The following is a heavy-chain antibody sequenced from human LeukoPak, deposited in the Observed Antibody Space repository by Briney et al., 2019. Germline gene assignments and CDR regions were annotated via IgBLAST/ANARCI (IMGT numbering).Heavy chain of an antibody. D-gene: IGHD6-19*01. Sequence: GGSLRLSCAASGFTFSSYGMHWVRQAPGKGLEWVAFIRYDGSNKYYADSVKGRFTISRDNPKNTLYLQMNSLRAEDTAVYYCAKDADNYGIAVAGTDYWGQGTLVTVSS. CDR3: AKDADNYGIAVAGTDY. CDR2: IRYDGSNK. J-gene: IGHJ4*02. CDR1: GFTFSSYG. V-gene: IGHV3-30*02.